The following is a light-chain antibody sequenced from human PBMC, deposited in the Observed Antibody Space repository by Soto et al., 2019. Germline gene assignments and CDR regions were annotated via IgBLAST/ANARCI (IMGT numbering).Light chain of an antibody. CDR3: SLYGGSNPGV. Sequence: QSALTQPPSASGSPGQSVTISCTGSSSDVGGYNYVSWYQQHPGKAPKLMIYEVSKRPSGVPDRLSGSKSGNTASLTVSGLQGEDGADYYRSLYGGSNPGVFGGGTKLTVL. CDR1: SSDVGGYNY. J-gene: IGLJ2*01. V-gene: IGLV2-8*01. CDR2: EVS.